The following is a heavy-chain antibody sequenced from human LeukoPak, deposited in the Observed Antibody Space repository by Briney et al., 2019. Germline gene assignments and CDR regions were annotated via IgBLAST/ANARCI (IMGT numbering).Heavy chain of an antibody. CDR2: IKQDGSDK. Sequence: GGSLRLSCAASGFTFSNYWMSWVRQAPGKGLEWVANIKQDGSDKYYVDSVKGRFTISRDNAKNSLYLQMNSLRPEDTAMYYCARWITSQNIVFDYWGQGNLVIVSS. V-gene: IGHV3-7*01. J-gene: IGHJ4*02. D-gene: IGHD1-14*01. CDR3: ARWITSQNIVFDY. CDR1: GFTFSNYW.